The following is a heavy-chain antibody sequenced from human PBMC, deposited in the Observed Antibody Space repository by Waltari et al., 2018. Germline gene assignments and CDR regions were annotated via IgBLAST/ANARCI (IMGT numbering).Heavy chain of an antibody. CDR2: INPNSCGT. CDR3: ARDGTTVTIGGIDY. J-gene: IGHJ4*02. V-gene: IGHV1-2*02. D-gene: IGHD4-4*01. CDR1: GYTFTGYY. Sequence: QVQLVQSGAEVKKPGASVKVSCKASGYTFTGYYMHWVRQAPGQGLEWMGWINPNSCGTNYAQKFQGRVTMTRDTSISTAYMELSRLRSDDTAVYYCARDGTTVTIGGIDYWGQGTLVTVSS.